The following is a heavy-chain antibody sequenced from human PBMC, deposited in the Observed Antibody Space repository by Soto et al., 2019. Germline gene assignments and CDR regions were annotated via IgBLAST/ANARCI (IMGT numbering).Heavy chain of an antibody. Sequence: GESLKISCKGSGYSFTSYWIGWVRQMPGKGLEWMGIIYPGDSDTRYSPSFQGQVTISADKSISTAYLQWSSLKASDTAMYFCARASAKSHYYFDYWGQGTLVPVSS. V-gene: IGHV5-51*01. CDR3: ARASAKSHYYFDY. CDR2: IYPGDSDT. D-gene: IGHD5-18*01. CDR1: GYSFTSYW. J-gene: IGHJ4*02.